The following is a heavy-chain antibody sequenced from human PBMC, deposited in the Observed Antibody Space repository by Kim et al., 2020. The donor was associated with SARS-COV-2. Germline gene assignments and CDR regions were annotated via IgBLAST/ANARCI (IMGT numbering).Heavy chain of an antibody. Sequence: GGSLRLSCAASGFAVSNNYMSWVRQAPGKGLEWVSAIYSGSTYYADSVKGRFTISRDISKNTVYLQMNSLRAEDTAVYYCARIAAAGPLDYRGQGTRVT. D-gene: IGHD6-13*01. V-gene: IGHV3-66*01. CDR2: IYSGST. CDR3: ARIAAAGPLDY. CDR1: GFAVSNNY. J-gene: IGHJ4*02.